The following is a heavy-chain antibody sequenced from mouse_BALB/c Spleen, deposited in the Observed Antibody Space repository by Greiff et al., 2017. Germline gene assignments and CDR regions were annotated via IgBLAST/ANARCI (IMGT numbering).Heavy chain of an antibody. J-gene: IGHJ3*01. V-gene: IGHV3-2*02. Sequence: EVKLEESGPGLVKPSQSLSLTCTVTGYSITSDYAWNWIRQFPGNKLEWMGYISYSGSTSYNPSLKSRISITRDTSKNQFFLQLNSVTTEDTATYYCARNRNSLLAWFAYWGQGTLVTVSA. CDR1: GYSITSDYA. D-gene: IGHD1-2*01. CDR2: ISYSGST. CDR3: ARNRNSLLAWFAY.